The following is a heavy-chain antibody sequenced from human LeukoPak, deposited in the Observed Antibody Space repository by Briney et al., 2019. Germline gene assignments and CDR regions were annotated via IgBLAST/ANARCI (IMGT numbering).Heavy chain of an antibody. CDR1: GYTLTELS. J-gene: IGHJ5*02. CDR2: FDPEDGET. V-gene: IGHV1-24*01. CDR3: ATGYCSSTSCYNNWFDP. D-gene: IGHD2-2*02. Sequence: GASVKVSCKVSGYTLTELSMHWVRQAPGKGLEWMGGFDPEDGETIYAQKFQGRVTMTEDTSTDTAYTELSSLRSEDTAVYYCATGYCSSTSCYNNWFDPWGQGTLVTVSS.